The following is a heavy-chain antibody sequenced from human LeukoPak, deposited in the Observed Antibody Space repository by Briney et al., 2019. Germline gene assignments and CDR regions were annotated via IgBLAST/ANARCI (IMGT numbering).Heavy chain of an antibody. Sequence: GGSLRLSCAASGFTFSRYGMSWVRQAPGKGVEWVSAISGSGGTTYHAGPVKGRFTISRDNSKNTLYLQINSLRAEDTAVYYCAKDHLPGIVVADRDYWGQGTLVTVSS. CDR3: AKDHLPGIVVADRDY. D-gene: IGHD6-19*01. V-gene: IGHV3-23*01. CDR1: GFTFSRYG. CDR2: ISGSGGTT. J-gene: IGHJ4*02.